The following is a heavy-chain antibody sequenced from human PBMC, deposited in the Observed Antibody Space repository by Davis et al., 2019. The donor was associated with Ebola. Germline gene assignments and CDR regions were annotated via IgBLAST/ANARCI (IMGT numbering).Heavy chain of an antibody. Sequence: SVKVSCKASGGTFSSYAISWVRQAPGQGLEWMGGIIPIFGTANYAQKFQSRVTITADESTSTAYMELSSLRSEDTAVYYCARGYTGYSYGLDPWGQGTLVTVSS. V-gene: IGHV1-69*13. D-gene: IGHD5-18*01. J-gene: IGHJ5*02. CDR1: GGTFSSYA. CDR2: IIPIFGTA. CDR3: ARGYTGYSYGLDP.